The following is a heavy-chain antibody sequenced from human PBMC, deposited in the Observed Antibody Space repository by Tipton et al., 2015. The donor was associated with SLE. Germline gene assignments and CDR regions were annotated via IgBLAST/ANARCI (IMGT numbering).Heavy chain of an antibody. CDR2: ISRDGSNT. D-gene: IGHD3-22*01. Sequence: SLRLSCAASGFTFSSHWMYWVRQAPGKGLVWVPRISRDGSNTYYADSVEGRFTISRDNAKNTLYLQMHSLRVDDTAVYYCGRGVYSEGSVGMDVWGQGTTVTVSS. J-gene: IGHJ6*02. CDR1: GFTFSSHW. CDR3: GRGVYSEGSVGMDV. V-gene: IGHV3-74*01.